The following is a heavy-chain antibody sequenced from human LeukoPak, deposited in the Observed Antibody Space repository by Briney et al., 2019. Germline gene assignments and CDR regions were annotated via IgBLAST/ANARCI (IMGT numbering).Heavy chain of an antibody. V-gene: IGHV1-2*02. CDR3: ARLNTVDYSYYMDV. J-gene: IGHJ6*03. CDR1: GYTFTGYY. Sequence: ASVKVSCKASGYTFTGYYMHWVRQAPGQGLEWMGWINPNSGGTNYAQKFQGRVTMTRDTSISTAYMELSRLRSDDTAVYYCARLNTVDYSYYMDVWGKGTTVTVSS. CDR2: INPNSGGT. D-gene: IGHD4-17*01.